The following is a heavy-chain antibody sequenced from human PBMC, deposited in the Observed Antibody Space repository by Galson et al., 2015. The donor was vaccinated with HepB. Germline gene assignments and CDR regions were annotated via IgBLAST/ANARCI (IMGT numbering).Heavy chain of an antibody. CDR1: GGSISSYSYY. Sequence: LSLTCTVSGGSISSYSYYWGWIRQPPGKGLEWIGSIYYSGTTYYNPSLKSRATISVDTSKNQFSLRLSSVTAADTAVYYCARQSEYYDIWSGYPPPLDYWGQGTLVTVSS. D-gene: IGHD3-3*01. CDR3: ARQSEYYDIWSGYPPPLDY. V-gene: IGHV4-39*01. J-gene: IGHJ4*02. CDR2: IYYSGTT.